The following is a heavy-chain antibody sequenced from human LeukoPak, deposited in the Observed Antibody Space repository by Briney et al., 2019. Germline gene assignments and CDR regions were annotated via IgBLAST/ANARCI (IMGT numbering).Heavy chain of an antibody. D-gene: IGHD3-16*01. CDR1: GGSISGSY. J-gene: IGHJ6*02. CDR2: IYYKGNA. CDR3: AKFGVDYDMIV. V-gene: IGHV4-59*01. Sequence: SETLSLTCTVSGGSISGSYWTWIRQPPGKGLEWIGQIYYKGNADYNPSLKSRVNLSVDTSKNQFSLKLTAMTAADTAVYYCAKFGVDYDMIVWGQGTTVTVS.